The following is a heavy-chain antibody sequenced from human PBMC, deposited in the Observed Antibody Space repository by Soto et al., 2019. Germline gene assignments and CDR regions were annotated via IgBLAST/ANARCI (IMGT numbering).Heavy chain of an antibody. J-gene: IGHJ5*02. Sequence: QVQLVQSGAEVKKPGSSVKVSCKASGGTFSSYAISWVRQAPGQGLEWMGGIIPIFGTANYAQKFQGRVTITADEATSTAYMERSSLRSEDTAVYYCARVGGDCSSTCCYMDNWFDPWGQGTLVTVSS. CDR2: IIPIFGTA. CDR1: GGTFSSYA. CDR3: ARVGGDCSSTCCYMDNWFDP. D-gene: IGHD2-2*02. V-gene: IGHV1-69*01.